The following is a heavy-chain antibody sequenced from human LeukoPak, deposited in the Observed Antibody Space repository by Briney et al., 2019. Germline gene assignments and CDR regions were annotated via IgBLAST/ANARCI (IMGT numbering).Heavy chain of an antibody. D-gene: IGHD3-9*01. CDR3: ARRNLLTGYYYFDY. Sequence: PSETLSLTCTVSGGSVSSESYYWSWIRQPPGKGLEWIGYVYYTGSTNYNPSLKSRVTISVDTSKNQFSLNLSSVTAADTAVYYCARRNLLTGYYYFDYWGQGTLVTVSS. V-gene: IGHV4-61*01. J-gene: IGHJ4*02. CDR2: VYYTGST. CDR1: GGSVSSESYY.